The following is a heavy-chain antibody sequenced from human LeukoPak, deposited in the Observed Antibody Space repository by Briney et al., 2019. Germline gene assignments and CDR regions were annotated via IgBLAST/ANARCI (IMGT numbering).Heavy chain of an antibody. CDR2: ISGSGGST. J-gene: IGHJ4*02. CDR1: GFTFSSYA. D-gene: IGHD2-8*01. CDR3: AKSTLVLYRPIDY. Sequence: GGSLRLSCAASGFTFSSYAMSWVRQAPGKGLEWVSAISGSGGSTYYADSVKGRFTVSRDNSKNTLYLQMNSLRAEDTAVYYCAKSTLVLYRPIDYWGQGTLVTVSS. V-gene: IGHV3-23*01.